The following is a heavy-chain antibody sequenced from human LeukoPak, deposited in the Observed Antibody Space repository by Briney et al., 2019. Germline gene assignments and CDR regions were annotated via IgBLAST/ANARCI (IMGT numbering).Heavy chain of an antibody. CDR3: ARGSFSSGRYPSFDY. CDR1: GYTFTSYG. D-gene: IGHD6-19*01. V-gene: IGHV1-18*01. J-gene: IGHJ4*02. Sequence: ASVKVSCKASGYTFTSYGISWVRQAPGQGLEWMGWISAYNGNTNYAQELQGRVTMTTDTSTSTAYMELRSLRSDDTAVYYCARGSFSSGRYPSFDYWGQGTLVTVSS. CDR2: ISAYNGNT.